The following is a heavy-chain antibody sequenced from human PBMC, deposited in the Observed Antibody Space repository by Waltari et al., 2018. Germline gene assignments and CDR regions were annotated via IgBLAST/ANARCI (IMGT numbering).Heavy chain of an antibody. J-gene: IGHJ4*02. V-gene: IGHV3-48*03. CDR1: GFTFSSYE. CDR2: MSSSGSTI. D-gene: IGHD3-10*01. CDR3: ARYGSGSWTLDY. Sequence: EVQLVESGGGLVQPGGSLRLSCAASGFTFSSYEMNWVRQAPGKGLGGVSYMSSSGSTIYYADSVKGRFTISRYNAKNSLYLQMNSLRAEDTAVYYCARYGSGSWTLDYWGQGTLVTVSS.